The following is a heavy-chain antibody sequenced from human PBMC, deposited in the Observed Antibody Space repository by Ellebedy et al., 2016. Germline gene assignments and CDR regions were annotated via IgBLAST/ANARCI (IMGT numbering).Heavy chain of an antibody. CDR1: GGSISSYY. J-gene: IGHJ4*02. D-gene: IGHD3-22*01. CDR3: ARGYYYDSSGYYVDY. V-gene: IGHV4-59*08. Sequence: SETLSLTCTVSGGSISSYYWSWFRQPPGKRLEWIGYIHYSGSTNCDPSLKSRVAMSLDTSNNQFSLKLNSVTAADTAVYYCARGYYYDSSGYYVDYWGQGTLVTVSS. CDR2: IHYSGST.